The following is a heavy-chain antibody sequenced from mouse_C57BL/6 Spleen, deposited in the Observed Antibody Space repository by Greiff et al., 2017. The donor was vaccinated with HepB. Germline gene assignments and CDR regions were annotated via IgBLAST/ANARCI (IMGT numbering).Heavy chain of an antibody. V-gene: IGHV1-5*01. Sequence: EVQLQQSGTVLARPGASVKMSCKTSGYTFTSYWMHWVKQRPGQGLEWIGAIYPGNSDTSYNQKFKGKAKLTAVTSASTAYMELSSLTNEDSAVYYCTRSPYYSNYVWDYAMDYWGQGTSVTVSS. J-gene: IGHJ4*01. CDR1: GYTFTSYW. CDR2: IYPGNSDT. CDR3: TRSPYYSNYVWDYAMDY. D-gene: IGHD2-5*01.